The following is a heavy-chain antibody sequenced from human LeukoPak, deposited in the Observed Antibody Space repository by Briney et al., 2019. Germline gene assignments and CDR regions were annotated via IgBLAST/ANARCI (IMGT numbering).Heavy chain of an antibody. V-gene: IGHV3-23*01. CDR1: GITFSSYA. J-gene: IGHJ1*01. CDR3: ATGRGGWYLSEYFQH. Sequence: PGGSLRLSCAASGITFSSYAMSWVRQAPGKGLEWVSAISGSGGSTYYADSVKGRFTISRDNSENTLYLQMNSLRAEDTAVYYCATGRGGWYLSEYFQHWGQGTLVTVSS. CDR2: ISGSGGST. D-gene: IGHD6-19*01.